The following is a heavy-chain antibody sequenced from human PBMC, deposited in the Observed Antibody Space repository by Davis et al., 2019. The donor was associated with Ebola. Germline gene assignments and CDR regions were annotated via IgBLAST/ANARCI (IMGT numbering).Heavy chain of an antibody. CDR3: ARRAYYYDSSGYHTGSFDY. CDR2: IYHSGST. J-gene: IGHJ4*02. V-gene: IGHV4-38-2*02. D-gene: IGHD3-22*01. CDR1: GYSISSGYY. Sequence: SETLSLTCTVSGYSISSGYYWGWIRQPPGKGLEWIGSIYHSGSTYYNPPLKSRVTISVDTSKNQFSLKLSSVTAADTAVYYCARRAYYYDSSGYHTGSFDYWGQGTLVTVSS.